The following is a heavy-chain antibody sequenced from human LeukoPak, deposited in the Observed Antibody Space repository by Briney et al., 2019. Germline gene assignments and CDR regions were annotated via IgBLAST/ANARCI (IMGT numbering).Heavy chain of an antibody. Sequence: SETLSLTCAVYGGSFSGYYWSWIRQPPGKGLEWIGEINHSGSTNYNPSLKSRVTISVDTSKNQFSLKLSSVTAADTAVYYCAKVGIAAAGSPYFDYWGQGALVTVSS. CDR1: GGSFSGYY. V-gene: IGHV4-34*01. CDR3: AKVGIAAAGSPYFDY. J-gene: IGHJ4*02. D-gene: IGHD6-13*01. CDR2: INHSGST.